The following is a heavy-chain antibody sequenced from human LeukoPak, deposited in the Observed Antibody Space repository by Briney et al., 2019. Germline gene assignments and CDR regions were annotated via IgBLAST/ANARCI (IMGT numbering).Heavy chain of an antibody. V-gene: IGHV3-23*01. J-gene: IGHJ4*02. CDR2: ITTSDGNT. Sequence: GGSLRLPCAASGFTLSSYTMGWVRQAPGKGLEWVSTITTSDGNTYYADSVKGRFSISRDNSKNTLYLQMDSLRGEDTAVYYCAKDFRIGYSAHFDYWGQGALVTVSS. CDR1: GFTLSSYT. D-gene: IGHD2-21*01. CDR3: AKDFRIGYSAHFDY.